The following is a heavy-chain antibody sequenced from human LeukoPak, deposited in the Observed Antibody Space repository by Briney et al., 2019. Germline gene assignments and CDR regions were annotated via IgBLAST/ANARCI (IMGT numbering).Heavy chain of an antibody. D-gene: IGHD6-6*01. CDR2: INPNSGDT. V-gene: IGHV1-2*02. Sequence: GASVKVSCKTSGYTFTGYYIHWVRQAPGQALEWMGWINPNSGDTNYAQKFQGRVSMTRNTSISQAYMELSRLRSDDTAVYYCARDQAALAARPFDYWGQGTLVTVSS. J-gene: IGHJ4*02. CDR1: GYTFTGYY. CDR3: ARDQAALAARPFDY.